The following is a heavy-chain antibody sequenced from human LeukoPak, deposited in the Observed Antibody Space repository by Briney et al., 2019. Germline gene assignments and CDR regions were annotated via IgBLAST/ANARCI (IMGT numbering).Heavy chain of an antibody. CDR3: AKSGRRYSNYGNNYYYYMDV. J-gene: IGHJ6*03. D-gene: IGHD4-11*01. CDR2: IRYDGSNK. CDR1: GFTFSSYG. V-gene: IGHV3-30*02. Sequence: GGSLRLSCAASGFTFSSYGMHWVRQAPGKGLEWVAFIRYDGSNKYCADSVKGRFTISRDNSKNTLYLQMNSLRAEDTAVYYCAKSGRRYSNYGNNYYYYMDVWGKGTTVTVSS.